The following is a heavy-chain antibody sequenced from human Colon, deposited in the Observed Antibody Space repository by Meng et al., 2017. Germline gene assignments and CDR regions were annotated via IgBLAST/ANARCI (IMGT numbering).Heavy chain of an antibody. J-gene: IGHJ4*02. CDR2: IYYSGST. Sequence: QLQLQESGPGLVKPSETLSLTCTVSGGSISSYYWSWIRQPPGKGLEWIGYIYYSGSTNYNPSLKSRVTISVDTSKNQFSLKLSSVTAADTAVYYCARHNTHTLILDYWGQGTLVTVSS. CDR1: GGSISSYY. D-gene: IGHD2-2*02. V-gene: IGHV4-59*08. CDR3: ARHNTHTLILDY.